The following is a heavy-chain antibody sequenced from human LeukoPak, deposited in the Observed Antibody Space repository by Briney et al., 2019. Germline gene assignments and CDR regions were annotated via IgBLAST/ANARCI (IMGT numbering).Heavy chain of an antibody. CDR1: GFTFSSYG. D-gene: IGHD4-17*01. CDR2: ISYDGSNK. CDR3: AREMYGDYQGY. Sequence: GGSLRLSCAASGFTFSSYGMHWVRQAPGKGLEWVAVISYDGSNKYYADSVKGRFTISRDNSKNTLYLQMNSLRAEDTAVYYCAREMYGDYQGYWGQGTLVTVSS. J-gene: IGHJ4*02. V-gene: IGHV3-30*03.